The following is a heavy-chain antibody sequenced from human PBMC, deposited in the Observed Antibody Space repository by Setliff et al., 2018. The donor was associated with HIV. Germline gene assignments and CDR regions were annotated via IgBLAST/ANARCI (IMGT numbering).Heavy chain of an antibody. Sequence: SVKVSCKASGGTFSSYAISWVRQAPGQGLEWMGGIIPFFGTANYAQKFQGRVTITADESTTTAYMDLSSLRSEDTAVYYCARGQQLEPEWFDPWGQGTLVTVSS. J-gene: IGHJ5*02. CDR3: ARGQQLEPEWFDP. V-gene: IGHV1-69*13. D-gene: IGHD6-13*01. CDR2: IIPFFGTA. CDR1: GGTFSSYA.